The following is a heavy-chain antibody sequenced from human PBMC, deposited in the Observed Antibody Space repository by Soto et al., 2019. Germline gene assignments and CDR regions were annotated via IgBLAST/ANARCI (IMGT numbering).Heavy chain of an antibody. CDR3: XXXRXXVXXFFYFDY. J-gene: IGHJ4*02. V-gene: IGHV3-33*01. CDR2: IWYDGSNK. CDR1: GFTFSSYG. Sequence: QVQLVESGGGVVQPGRSLRLSCAASGFTFSSYGMHWVRQAPGKGXXXVAVIWYDGSNKYYADSVKGRFTISRDNSKNXXXXXXXXXXXXXXXXXXXXXXRXXVXXFFYFDYWGQGTLVTVSS. D-gene: IGHD3-3*01.